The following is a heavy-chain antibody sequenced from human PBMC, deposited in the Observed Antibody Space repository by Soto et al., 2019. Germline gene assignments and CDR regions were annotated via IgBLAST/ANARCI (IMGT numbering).Heavy chain of an antibody. V-gene: IGHV4-31*03. Sequence: SETLSLTCTVSGGSVSGGGYYWSWIRQHPGRGLEWIGYIFYSGSTSYNPSLKSRLTISVDTSKNQFSLRLSSVTAADTAVYFCARENYNSLTGYSYFDYWGQGTLVTVSS. J-gene: IGHJ4*02. D-gene: IGHD3-9*01. CDR2: IFYSGST. CDR1: GGSVSGGGYY. CDR3: ARENYNSLTGYSYFDY.